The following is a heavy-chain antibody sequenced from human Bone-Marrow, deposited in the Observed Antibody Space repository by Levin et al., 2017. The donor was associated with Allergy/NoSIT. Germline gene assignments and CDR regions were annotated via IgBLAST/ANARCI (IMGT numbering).Heavy chain of an antibody. V-gene: IGHV4-59*01. CDR2: IFHSGST. CDR1: GASISSYS. J-gene: IGHJ3*01. D-gene: IGHD2-2*01. CDR3: ARTRMDATVDAFDV. Sequence: PSETLSLTCTVSGASISSYSWNWVRQSPGKGLEWLAYIFHSGSTNYNPSLKSRVTISLDTSKNQLSLKLTSVTAADTAVYYCARTRMDATVDAFDVWGPGTRVTVSS.